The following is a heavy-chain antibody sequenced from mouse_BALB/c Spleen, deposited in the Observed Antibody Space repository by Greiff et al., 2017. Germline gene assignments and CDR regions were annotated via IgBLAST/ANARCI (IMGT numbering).Heavy chain of an antibody. Sequence: QVQLQQSGPQLVRPGASVKISCKASGYSFTSYWMHWVKQRPGQGLEWIGMIDPSDSETRLNQKFKDKATLTVDKSSSTAYMQLSSPTSEDSAVYYCARDVTTATPAWFAYWGQGTLVTVSA. CDR2: IDPSDSET. J-gene: IGHJ3*01. D-gene: IGHD1-2*01. V-gene: IGHV1S127*01. CDR1: GYSFTSYW. CDR3: ARDVTTATPAWFAY.